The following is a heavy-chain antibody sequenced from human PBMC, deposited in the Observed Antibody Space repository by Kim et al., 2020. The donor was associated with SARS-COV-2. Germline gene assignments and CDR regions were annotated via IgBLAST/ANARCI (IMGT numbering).Heavy chain of an antibody. V-gene: IGHV4-34*01. J-gene: IGHJ4*02. D-gene: IGHD3-22*01. Sequence: SETLSLTCAVYGGSFSGYYWSWIRQPPGKGLEWIGEINHSGSTNYNPSLKSRVTISVDTSKNQFSLKLSSVTAADTAVYYCARGPITMIVVDKRAYFDYWGQGTLVTVSS. CDR3: ARGPITMIVVDKRAYFDY. CDR1: GGSFSGYY. CDR2: INHSGST.